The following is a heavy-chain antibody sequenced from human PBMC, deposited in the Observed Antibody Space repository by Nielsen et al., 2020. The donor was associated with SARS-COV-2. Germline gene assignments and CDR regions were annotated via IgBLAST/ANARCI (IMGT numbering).Heavy chain of an antibody. V-gene: IGHV3-23*01. D-gene: IGHD3-10*01. J-gene: IGHJ4*02. Sequence: GESLKISCAASGFSFSSYAMTWVRQAPGKGLEWVSSIGTTGDKTFYADSVKGRFTISRDNSKNTLYLQLNSLRAEDTAVYYCARDRYYYGSGSYLFDYWGQGTLVTVSS. CDR2: IGTTGDKT. CDR1: GFSFSSYA. CDR3: ARDRYYYGSGSYLFDY.